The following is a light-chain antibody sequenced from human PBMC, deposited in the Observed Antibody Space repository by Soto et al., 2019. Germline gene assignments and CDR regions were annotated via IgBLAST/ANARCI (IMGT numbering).Light chain of an antibody. J-gene: IGKJ1*01. CDR2: AAS. Sequence: AIQVTQSPSSVSASVGDRVTITCRASQDIGNDLGWYQQKPGEAPRLLIYAASTFQSGVPSRFSGSGSGTDFTLNISSLQPEDSATYYCLQDYNYPWTFGQGTKVEIK. CDR3: LQDYNYPWT. CDR1: QDIGND. V-gene: IGKV1-6*02.